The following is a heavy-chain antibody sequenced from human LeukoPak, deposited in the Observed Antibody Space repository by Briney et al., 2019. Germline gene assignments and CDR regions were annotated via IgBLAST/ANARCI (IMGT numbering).Heavy chain of an antibody. CDR3: AKDALRYCSGGSCYSGDFGFDY. CDR1: GGSINNYY. CDR2: MYSSGNT. J-gene: IGHJ4*02. Sequence: PSETLSLTCTVSGGSINNYYWNWIRQPAGKGLEWIGRMYSSGNTNYNPSLKSRVTMSVDTSKNQFSVKLRSVTAADTAVYYCAKDALRYCSGGSCYSGDFGFDYWGQGTLVTVSS. D-gene: IGHD2-15*01. V-gene: IGHV4-4*07.